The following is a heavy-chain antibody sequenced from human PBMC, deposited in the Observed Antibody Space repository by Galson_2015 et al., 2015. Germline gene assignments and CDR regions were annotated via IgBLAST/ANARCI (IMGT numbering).Heavy chain of an antibody. CDR3: ARERDSSGYYYVGWFDP. CDR1: GYTFTSYA. J-gene: IGHJ5*02. Sequence: SVKVSCKASGYTFTSYAMHWVRQAPGQRLEWMGWINAGNGNTKYPQKFQGRVTITRDTSASTAYMELSSLRSEDTAVYYCARERDSSGYYYVGWFDPSGQGTLVPFAA. CDR2: INAGNGNT. D-gene: IGHD3-22*01. V-gene: IGHV1-3*01.